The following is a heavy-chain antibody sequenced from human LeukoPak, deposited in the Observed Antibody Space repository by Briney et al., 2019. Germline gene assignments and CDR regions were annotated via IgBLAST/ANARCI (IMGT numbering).Heavy chain of an antibody. J-gene: IGHJ4*02. V-gene: IGHV3-48*01. D-gene: IGHD3-3*01. CDR2: IRSSSSTI. CDR1: GFTFSSYS. CDR3: ARDKGRYYDFWSGYHTFDY. Sequence: AGGSLRLSCAASGFTFSSYSMNWVRQAPGKGLEWVSYIRSSSSTIYYADSVKGRFTISRDNAKNSLYLQMNSLRAEDTAVYYCARDKGRYYDFWSGYHTFDYWGQGTLVTVSS.